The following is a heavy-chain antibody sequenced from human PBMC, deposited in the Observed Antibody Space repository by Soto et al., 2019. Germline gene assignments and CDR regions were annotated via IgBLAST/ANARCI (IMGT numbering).Heavy chain of an antibody. V-gene: IGHV3-30*18. CDR2: ISYDGTNK. J-gene: IGHJ6*02. CDR1: GFTFSTYG. Sequence: QVQLVESGGGEVQPGRSLTISCAASGFTFSTYGMHWVRQTPGKGLEWVAVISYDGTNKFYSDSVKGRFTISRDNFKNTLTLQMNSLRADDTAVYSCAKDLQSYGDYAYYSYGMCVWGLVTRVTVAS. CDR3: AKDLQSYGDYAYYSYGMCV. D-gene: IGHD4-17*01.